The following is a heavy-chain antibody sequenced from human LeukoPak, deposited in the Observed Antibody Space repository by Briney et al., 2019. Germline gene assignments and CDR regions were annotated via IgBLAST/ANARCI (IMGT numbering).Heavy chain of an antibody. Sequence: GGSLRLSCAASGFTFSSYAMSWVRQAPGKGLEWVSAISGSGGSTYYADSVKGRFTISRDNSKNTLYLQMNSLRAEDTAVYYCAKDSSSSAAEPRNWFDPWGQGTLVTVSS. J-gene: IGHJ5*02. CDR1: GFTFSSYA. D-gene: IGHD6-6*01. V-gene: IGHV3-23*01. CDR2: ISGSGGST. CDR3: AKDSSSSAAEPRNWFDP.